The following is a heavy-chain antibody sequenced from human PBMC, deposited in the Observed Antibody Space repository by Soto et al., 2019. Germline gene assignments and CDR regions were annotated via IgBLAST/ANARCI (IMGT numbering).Heavy chain of an antibody. D-gene: IGHD2-15*01. CDR2: IFSCDTK. Sequence: GSLRLSCAASGFTVRSQYMSWVPQAPGKGLGRGSVIFSCDTKYYADSVNGRFNISRDNSKNTLYLQMNSLRTEDTAVYHCARELGYCSGGSCYSPGWFDPWGQGTLVTVSS. CDR3: ARELGYCSGGSCYSPGWFDP. J-gene: IGHJ5*02. V-gene: IGHV3-66*01. CDR1: GFTVRSQY.